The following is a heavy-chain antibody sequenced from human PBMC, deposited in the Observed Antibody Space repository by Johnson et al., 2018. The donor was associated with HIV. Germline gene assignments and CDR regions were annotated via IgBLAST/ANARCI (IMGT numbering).Heavy chain of an antibody. J-gene: IGHJ3*02. CDR3: ARGPTMRYCTNGVCYIGAFDI. CDR1: GFTFGDYG. D-gene: IGHD2-8*01. Sequence: VQLVESGGSMVRPGGSLRLSCVASGFTFGDYGMSWVRQAPGKGLEWVSGINWNGGSTDYADSVKGRFTISRDNANNSLYLQMNSLRAEDTALYYCARGPTMRYCTNGVCYIGAFDIWGQGTMVTVSS. V-gene: IGHV3-20*04. CDR2: INWNGGST.